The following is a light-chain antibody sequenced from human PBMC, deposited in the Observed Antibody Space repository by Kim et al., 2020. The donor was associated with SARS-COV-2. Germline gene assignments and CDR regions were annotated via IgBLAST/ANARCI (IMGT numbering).Light chain of an antibody. V-gene: IGKV3-15*01. CDR2: GAS. CDR3: QHYNNWPRT. Sequence: EIVMTQSPATLSLSPGERATLSCRASQGVSNNLAWYQQKPGQTPRLVIYGASTTATGVPARFSGSGSGTDFTLTISSLQSEDFAVYYCQHYNNWPRTFGQGTKLEI. J-gene: IGKJ1*01. CDR1: QGVSNN.